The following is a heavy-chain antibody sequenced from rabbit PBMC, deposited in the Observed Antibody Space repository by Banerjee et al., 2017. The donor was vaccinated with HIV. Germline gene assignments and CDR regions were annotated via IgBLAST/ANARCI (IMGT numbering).Heavy chain of an antibody. CDR1: GFDFSSSYW. CDR3: ARDLADYTGYNYATRLDL. J-gene: IGHJ3*01. CDR2: IYTSSGST. Sequence: QEQLKETGGGLVQPGGSLTLSCKASGFDFSSSYWICWVRQAPGKGLEWIACIYTSSGSTYYASWAKGRFTISKTSSTTVTLQMTSLTAADTATYFCARDLADYTGYNYATRLDLWGQGTLVTVS. D-gene: IGHD7-1*01. V-gene: IGHV1S45*01.